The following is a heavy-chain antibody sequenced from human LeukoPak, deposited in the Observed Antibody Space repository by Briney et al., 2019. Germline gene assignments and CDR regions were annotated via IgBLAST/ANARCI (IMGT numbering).Heavy chain of an antibody. J-gene: IGHJ4*02. Sequence: SETLSLTCTASGDSISSSYWGWIRQPPGKGLEWIGTINHSGTTYHNPSLKSRLTLFVDTSKNQFSLKLSSVTDADTAVYYCVRRTSGSYSDYWGQGTLVTVSS. D-gene: IGHD3-10*01. CDR1: GDSISSSY. CDR3: VRRTSGSYSDY. CDR2: INHSGTT. V-gene: IGHV4-39*01.